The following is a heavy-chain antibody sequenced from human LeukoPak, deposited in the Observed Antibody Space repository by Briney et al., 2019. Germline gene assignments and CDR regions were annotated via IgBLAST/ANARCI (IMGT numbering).Heavy chain of an antibody. CDR1: GYRLTEVS. CDR3: ARGFAGATDY. CDR2: INAGNGNT. J-gene: IGHJ4*02. Sequence: ASVKVSCKVSGYRLTEVSIHWVRQAPGQRLEWMGWINAGNGNTKYSQKFQGRVTITRDTSASTAYMELSSLRSEDTAVFYCARGFAGATDYWGQGTLVTVSS. V-gene: IGHV1-3*01. D-gene: IGHD1-26*01.